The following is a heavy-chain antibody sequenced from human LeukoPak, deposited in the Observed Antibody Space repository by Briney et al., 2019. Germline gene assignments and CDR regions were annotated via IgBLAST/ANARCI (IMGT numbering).Heavy chain of an antibody. D-gene: IGHD2-2*01. CDR2: ISAYNGNT. V-gene: IGHV1-18*01. J-gene: IGHJ5*02. Sequence: GASVKVSCKASGYTFTSYGISWVRQAPGQGLEWMGWISAYNGNTNYAQKLQGRVTMTTDTSTSTAYMELRSLRSDDTAVYYCARVGVIVVVPAAILTNWFDPWGQGTLVTVSS. CDR1: GYTFTSYG. CDR3: ARVGVIVVVPAAILTNWFDP.